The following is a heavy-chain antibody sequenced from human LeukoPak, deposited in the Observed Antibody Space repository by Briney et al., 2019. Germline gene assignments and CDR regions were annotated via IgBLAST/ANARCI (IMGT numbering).Heavy chain of an antibody. CDR1: GGSISSYY. D-gene: IGHD6-13*01. J-gene: IGHJ6*03. V-gene: IGHV4-59*01. Sequence: SETLSLTCTVSGGSISSYYWSWIRQPPGKGLEWIGYIYYSGSTNYNPSLKSRVTISVDTSKNQFSLKLSSVTAADTAVYYCARVTGSSWRPHYYYYMDVWGKGTTVTVSS. CDR2: IYYSGST. CDR3: ARVTGSSWRPHYYYYMDV.